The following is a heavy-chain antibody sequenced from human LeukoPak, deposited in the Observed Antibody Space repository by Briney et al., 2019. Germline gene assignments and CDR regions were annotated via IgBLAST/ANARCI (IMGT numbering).Heavy chain of an antibody. CDR1: GFTFSGSA. CDR3: SRTINDYGDYVVDY. J-gene: IGHJ4*02. Sequence: GESLRLSCAASGFTFSGSAMHWVRRASGKGLEWAGRIRSIANSYATAYAASVKGRFAISRDDSKNTAYLQMNSLKTEDTAVYYCSRTINDYGDYVVDYWGQGTLVTVSS. D-gene: IGHD4-17*01. V-gene: IGHV3-73*01. CDR2: IRSIANSYAT.